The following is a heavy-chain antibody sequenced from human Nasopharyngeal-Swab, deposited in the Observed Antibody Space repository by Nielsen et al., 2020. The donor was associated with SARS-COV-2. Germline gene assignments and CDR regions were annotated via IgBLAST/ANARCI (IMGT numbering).Heavy chain of an antibody. Sequence: LRLSCTVSGGSISTDDYYWSWIRQHPVKGLEWIGYMYSNGITNYNPSLKSRVTMSVDTSTNQVSLKLNSLTATDTAVYYCARAGRVGDAYTGLDVWGQGTTDTVSS. J-gene: IGHJ6*02. CDR3: ARAGRVGDAYTGLDV. V-gene: IGHV4-30-4*08. CDR2: MYSNGIT. CDR1: GGSISTDDYY. D-gene: IGHD5-24*01.